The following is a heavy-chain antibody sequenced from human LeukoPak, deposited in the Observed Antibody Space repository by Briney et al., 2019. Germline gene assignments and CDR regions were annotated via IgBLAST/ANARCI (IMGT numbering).Heavy chain of an antibody. D-gene: IGHD1-26*01. CDR1: GYTFTGYY. Sequence: VASVKVSCKASGYTFTGYYMNWVRQAPGQGLEWMGWINPNSGDTNSAQKFQGRVTMTRDTSISTAYMELSRLTSDDTAVYYCARAGPFYSGNYLGFWGQGTLVTVSS. CDR3: ARAGPFYSGNYLGF. J-gene: IGHJ4*02. CDR2: INPNSGDT. V-gene: IGHV1-2*02.